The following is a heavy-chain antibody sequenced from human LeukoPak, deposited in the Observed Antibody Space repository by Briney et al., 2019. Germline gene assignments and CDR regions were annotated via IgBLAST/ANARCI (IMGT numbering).Heavy chain of an antibody. J-gene: IGHJ6*03. Sequence: GGSLRLSCAASGFTFDDYGMGWVRQAPGKGLEWVSSINWNGDGTGYAQCVKGRFTISRDNAKNSLYLQMNSLRAEDTALYYCARVPVMDFYYYSYMDVWGKGTTVTVSS. CDR1: GFTFDDYG. CDR3: ARVPVMDFYYYSYMDV. V-gene: IGHV3-20*04. CDR2: INWNGDGT. D-gene: IGHD2-8*01.